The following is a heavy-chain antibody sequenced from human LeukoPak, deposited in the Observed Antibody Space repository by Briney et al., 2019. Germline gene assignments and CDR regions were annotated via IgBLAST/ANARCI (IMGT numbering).Heavy chain of an antibody. D-gene: IGHD3-22*01. CDR2: ISGSGGIT. CDR1: GFTFSNYA. V-gene: IGHV3-23*01. Sequence: GESLKISCAASGFTFSNYAINWVRQAPGKGLEWVSTISGSGGITYYADSVKGRFTISRDNSKNTLYLQMDSLRAEDTAVYYCAKHGDTSGPYYFGYWGQGTLVTVSS. J-gene: IGHJ4*02. CDR3: AKHGDTSGPYYFGY.